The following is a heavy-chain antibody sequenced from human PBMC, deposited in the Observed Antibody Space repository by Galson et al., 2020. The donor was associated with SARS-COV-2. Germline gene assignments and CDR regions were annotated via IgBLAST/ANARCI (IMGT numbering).Heavy chain of an antibody. J-gene: IGHJ6*02. D-gene: IGHD2-15*01. CDR1: GFTFSSYW. V-gene: IGHV3-7*03. CDR2: IKQDGSEK. CDR3: ARDRGGGYYYYYYGMDV. Sequence: LSLTCAASGFTFSSYWMSWVRQAPGKGLEWVANIKQDGSEKYYVDSVKGRFTISRDNAKNSLYLQMNSLRAEDTAVYYCARDRGGGYYYYYYGMDVWGQGTTVTVSS.